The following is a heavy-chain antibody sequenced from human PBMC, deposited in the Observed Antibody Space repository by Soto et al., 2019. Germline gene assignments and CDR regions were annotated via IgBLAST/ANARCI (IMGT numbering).Heavy chain of an antibody. CDR3: ARGGGKGAPLPSLVDPADV. CDR2: IIPIFGTA. V-gene: IGHV1-69*06. J-gene: IGHJ6*02. Sequence: QVQLVQSGAEVKKPGSSVKVSCKASGGTFSSYAISWVRQAPGQGLEWMGGIIPIFGTANYAQKFQGRVTITADKSTSTAYMELSSLRSEDTAVYYCARGGGKGAPLPSLVDPADVWGQGTTVTVSS. D-gene: IGHD2-15*01. CDR1: GGTFSSYA.